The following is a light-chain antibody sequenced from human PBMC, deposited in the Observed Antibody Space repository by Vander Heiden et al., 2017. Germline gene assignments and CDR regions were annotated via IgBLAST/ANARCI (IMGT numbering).Light chain of an antibody. J-gene: IGKJ4*01. Sequence: DIVMTQSPDALAVSLGERATINCKSSQSVLYSSNNKNYLAWYQQKPGQPPKLLIYWASTRESGVPDRFSGSGSGTDFTLTIISLQAEDVAVYYCQQYYSTPQTFGGGTKVEIK. V-gene: IGKV4-1*01. CDR2: WAS. CDR1: QSVLYSSNNKNY. CDR3: QQYYSTPQT.